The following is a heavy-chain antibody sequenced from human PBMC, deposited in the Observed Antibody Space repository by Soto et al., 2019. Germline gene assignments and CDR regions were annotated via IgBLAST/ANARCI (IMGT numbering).Heavy chain of an antibody. D-gene: IGHD6-19*01. V-gene: IGHV4-30-2*01. CDR3: ARIHWSQSSLDY. Sequence: LSLTCGVSGGSIDSTGYSLSWIRQPPGKGLEWIGYVSHRGTAYSIPSLKGRLTLSMDSSQTQFSLKLTSVTVADSAVYYCARIHWSQSSLDYWGRGILVTVSS. CDR1: GGSIDSTGYS. J-gene: IGHJ4*02. CDR2: VSHRGTA.